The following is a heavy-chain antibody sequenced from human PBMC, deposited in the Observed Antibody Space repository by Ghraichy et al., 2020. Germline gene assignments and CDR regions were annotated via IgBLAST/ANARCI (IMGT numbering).Heavy chain of an antibody. Sequence: LSLTCAVSGFTFSGFAMSWVRQAPGKGLEWVSSMSGSDGSTSYADSVKGRFTISRDKSKNTVYLQMHSLRADDTALYYCAKDYSYDSSGSFNFLDSNAFDIWGRGTMVAVSS. CDR3: AKDYSYDSSGSFNFLDSNAFDI. CDR1: GFTFSGFA. D-gene: IGHD3-22*01. J-gene: IGHJ3*02. CDR2: MSGSDGST. V-gene: IGHV3-23*01.